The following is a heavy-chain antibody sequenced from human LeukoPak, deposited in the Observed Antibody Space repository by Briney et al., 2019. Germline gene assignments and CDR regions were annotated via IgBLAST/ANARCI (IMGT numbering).Heavy chain of an antibody. V-gene: IGHV4-59*01. J-gene: IGHJ4*02. CDR1: GGSISNYY. CDR2: ISYSGNT. Sequence: SETLSLTCTVSGGSISNYYWTWIRQPPGKGLEWIGFISYSGNTNYNPSLKSRVTISLDTSKNQFSLKLISVTAADTAVYYCARVHQYSGSYYHFDYWGQGTLVTVSS. D-gene: IGHD1-26*01. CDR3: ARVHQYSGSYYHFDY.